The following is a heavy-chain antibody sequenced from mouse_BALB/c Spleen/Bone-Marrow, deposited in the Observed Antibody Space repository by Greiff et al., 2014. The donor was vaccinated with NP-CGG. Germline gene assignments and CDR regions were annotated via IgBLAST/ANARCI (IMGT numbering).Heavy chain of an antibody. CDR3: ARKLGPSYAMDY. Sequence: QVQLKESGADLVRPGTSAKVSCKASGYAFTNYLIEWVKQRPGQGLEWIGVINPGSGATNYNEKFKGKATLTADKSSSTAYMQLSSLTSDDSAVYFCARKLGPSYAMDYWGQGTSVTVSS. CDR2: INPGSGAT. V-gene: IGHV1-54*01. CDR1: GYAFTNYL. D-gene: IGHD4-1*01. J-gene: IGHJ4*01.